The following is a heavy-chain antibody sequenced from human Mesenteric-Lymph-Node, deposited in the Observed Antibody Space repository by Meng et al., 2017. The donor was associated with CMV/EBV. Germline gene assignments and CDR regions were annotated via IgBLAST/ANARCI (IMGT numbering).Heavy chain of an antibody. CDR3: ARDYDFWSGYYSNWGMDV. J-gene: IGHJ6*02. Sequence: SVKVSCKASGGTFSSYAISWVRQAPGQGLEWMGGIIPILGIANYAQKFQGRVTITADKSTSTAYMELRSLRSDDTAVYYCARDYDFWSGYYSNWGMDVWGQGTTVTVSS. CDR2: IIPILGIA. CDR1: GGTFSSYA. V-gene: IGHV1-69*10. D-gene: IGHD3-3*01.